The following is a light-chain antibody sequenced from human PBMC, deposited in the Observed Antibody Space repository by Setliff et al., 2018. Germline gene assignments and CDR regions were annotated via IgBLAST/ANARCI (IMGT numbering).Light chain of an antibody. J-gene: IGLJ1*01. CDR3: CSYAGGSTYV. Sequence: QSVLTQPASMSGSPGQSITISCTGTSSDIGAYTYVSWYQQHPGKAPKLLISDVSKRSSGASDRFSGSKSGNTASLTISGLQAEDEADYYCCSYAGGSTYVFGTGTKVTVL. CDR2: DVS. V-gene: IGLV2-23*02. CDR1: SSDIGAYTY.